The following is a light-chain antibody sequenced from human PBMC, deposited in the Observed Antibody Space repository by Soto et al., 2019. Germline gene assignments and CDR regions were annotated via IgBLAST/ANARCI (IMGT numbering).Light chain of an antibody. CDR1: QNVDSN. CDR2: GAS. Sequence: EIVMTQSPATLSVSPGERATLSCRASQNVDSNLAWYQQRPGQAPRLLMYGASTRAAAIPPRFSGSGSGTEFTRTVSSLQSEDFAVYYCQQYNNGPLTFGGGTNVEIK. CDR3: QQYNNGPLT. J-gene: IGKJ4*01. V-gene: IGKV3-15*01.